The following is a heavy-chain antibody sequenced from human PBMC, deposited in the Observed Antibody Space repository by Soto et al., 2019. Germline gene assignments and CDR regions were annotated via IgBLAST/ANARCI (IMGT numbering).Heavy chain of an antibody. CDR3: ARELEAFDI. J-gene: IGHJ3*02. Sequence: QAQLVQSGAEVKKPGASVKVSCKASGYIFTSYYMHWVRQAPGQGLEWMGIINPSGGSTSYAQKFQGRVTMTRDTSTSTACMDLSSLRSEDTAVYYCARELEAFDIWGQGTMVTVSS. CDR2: INPSGGST. V-gene: IGHV1-46*01. CDR1: GYIFTSYY.